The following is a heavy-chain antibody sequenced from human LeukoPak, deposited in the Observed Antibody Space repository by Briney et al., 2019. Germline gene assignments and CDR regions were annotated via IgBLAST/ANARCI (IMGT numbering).Heavy chain of an antibody. V-gene: IGHV3-49*04. CDR2: IRSKAYGGTT. D-gene: IGHD2-15*01. CDR1: GFTFGDYA. J-gene: IGHJ4*02. Sequence: GGSLRLSCTASGFTFGDYAMSWVRQAPGKGLEWVGFIRSKAYGGTTEYAASVKGRFTISRDDSKSIAYLQMNSLKTEDTAVYYCTRDLGSGGHYFDYWGQGTLVTVSS. CDR3: TRDLGSGGHYFDY.